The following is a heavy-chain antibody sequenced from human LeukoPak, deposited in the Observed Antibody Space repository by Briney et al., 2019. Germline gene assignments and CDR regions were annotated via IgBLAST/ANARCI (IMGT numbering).Heavy chain of an antibody. Sequence: SETLSLTCTVSGGSISSSSYYWGWIRQPPGKGLEWIGSIYYSGSTYYNPSLKSRVTISVDTSKNQFSLKLSSVTAADTAVYYCARAIRGGVAGLYLMDYWGQGTLVTVSS. J-gene: IGHJ4*02. V-gene: IGHV4-39*01. D-gene: IGHD3-10*01. CDR2: IYYSGST. CDR3: ARAIRGGVAGLYLMDY. CDR1: GGSISSSSYY.